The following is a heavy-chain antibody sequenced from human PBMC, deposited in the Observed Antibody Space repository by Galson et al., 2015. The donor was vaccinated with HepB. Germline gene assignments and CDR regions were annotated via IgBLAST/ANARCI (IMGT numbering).Heavy chain of an antibody. CDR1: RFTFSSYD. CDR3: ARGRGGDSSGYPLMLWDY. V-gene: IGHV3-13*01. D-gene: IGHD3-22*01. J-gene: IGHJ4*02. Sequence: SLRLSCAASRFTFSSYDMHWVRQATGKGLEWVSAIGTAGDTYYPGSVKGRFTISRENAKNSLYLQMNSLRAGDTAVYYCARGRGGDSSGYPLMLWDYWGQGTLVTVSS. CDR2: IGTAGDT.